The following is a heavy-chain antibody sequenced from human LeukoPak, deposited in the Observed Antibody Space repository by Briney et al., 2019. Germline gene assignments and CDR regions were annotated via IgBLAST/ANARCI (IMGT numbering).Heavy chain of an antibody. CDR3: AREDGSSWYYFDS. CDR2: MYYSGTT. Sequence: PSEALSLTCSVSGSSMNLYSWNWIRQSPGKGLEWIAYMYYSGTTNYNPSLENRAAISLDLSRHQFSLRLNSVTAADTAVYYCAREDGSSWYYFDSWGQGTLVTVSS. CDR1: GSSMNLYS. J-gene: IGHJ4*02. D-gene: IGHD6-13*01. V-gene: IGHV4-59*12.